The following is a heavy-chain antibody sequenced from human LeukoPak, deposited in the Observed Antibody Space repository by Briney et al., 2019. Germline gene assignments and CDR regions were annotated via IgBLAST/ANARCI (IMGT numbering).Heavy chain of an antibody. Sequence: SETLSLTCIVSDGSISSSSFYWGWIRQPPGKGLEWVGSIYYSGSTYSGSTYYNPSLKSRVTISVDTSKNQFSLKLSSVTAADTAVYYCARHKKSSYNYGFHAFDIWGQGTMVTVPS. CDR1: DGSISSSSFY. V-gene: IGHV4-39*01. D-gene: IGHD3/OR15-3a*01. CDR3: ARHKKSSYNYGFHAFDI. J-gene: IGHJ3*02. CDR2: IYYSGSTYSGST.